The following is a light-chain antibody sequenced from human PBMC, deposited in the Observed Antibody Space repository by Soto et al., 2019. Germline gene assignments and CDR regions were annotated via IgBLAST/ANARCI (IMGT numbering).Light chain of an antibody. V-gene: IGKV3-20*01. J-gene: IGKJ1*01. Sequence: EIVMTQSPATLSVSPGERATLSCRASQSVSSSYLAWYQQKPGQAPRLLIHGASTRAPGIPARFSGSGSGTDFTLTISGLEPEDFAVYYCQQYGNSRGTFGQGTKVDIK. CDR1: QSVSSSY. CDR2: GAS. CDR3: QQYGNSRGT.